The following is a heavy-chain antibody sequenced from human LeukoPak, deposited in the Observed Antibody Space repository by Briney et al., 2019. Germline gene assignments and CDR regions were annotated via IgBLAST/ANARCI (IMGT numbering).Heavy chain of an antibody. Sequence: GGSLRLPCAASGFTFSSYSMNWVRQAPGKGLEWVSYISSSSSTIYYADSVKGRFTISRDNAKNSLYLQMNSLRAEDTAVYYCARDTGDSSGYYGVIYYYYYMDVWGKGTTVTVSS. CDR1: GFTFSSYS. CDR2: ISSSSSTI. V-gene: IGHV3-48*01. CDR3: ARDTGDSSGYYGVIYYYYYMDV. D-gene: IGHD3-22*01. J-gene: IGHJ6*03.